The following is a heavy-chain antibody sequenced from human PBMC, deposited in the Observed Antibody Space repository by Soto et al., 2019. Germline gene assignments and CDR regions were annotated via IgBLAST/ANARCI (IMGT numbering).Heavy chain of an antibody. CDR2: ISSSSSYT. V-gene: IGHV3-11*06. Sequence: GGSLRLSGAASGFTFSDYYMSWIRQAPGKGLEWVSYISSSSSYTNYADSVKGRFTISRDNAKNSLYLQMNSLRAEDTAVYYCARGGTLVWFDPWGQGTLVTVSS. D-gene: IGHD3-16*01. CDR1: GFTFSDYY. J-gene: IGHJ5*02. CDR3: ARGGTLVWFDP.